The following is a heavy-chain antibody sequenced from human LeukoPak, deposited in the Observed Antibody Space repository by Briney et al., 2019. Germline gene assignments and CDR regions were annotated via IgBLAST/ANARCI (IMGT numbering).Heavy chain of an antibody. CDR3: ASRDSSGWYYY. Sequence: SETLSLTCTVSGGSVISGSYYWSWIRQPPGKGLEWIGYIYYSGSTNYNPSLKSRVTISVDTSKNQFSLKLSSVTAADTAVYYCASRDSSGWYYYWGQGTLVTVSS. D-gene: IGHD6-19*01. CDR2: IYYSGST. CDR1: GGSVISGSYY. J-gene: IGHJ4*02. V-gene: IGHV4-61*01.